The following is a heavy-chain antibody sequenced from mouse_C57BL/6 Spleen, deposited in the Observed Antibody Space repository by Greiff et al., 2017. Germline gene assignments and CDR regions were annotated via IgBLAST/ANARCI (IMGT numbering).Heavy chain of an antibody. V-gene: IGHV5-4*03. CDR3: ARRWDGGFAY. D-gene: IGHD4-1*01. CDR1: GFTFSSYA. Sequence: EVQLVESGGGLVKPGGSLKLSCAASGFTFSSYAMSWVRQTPEKRLEWVATISDGGSYTYYPDNVKGRFTISRDNAKNNLYLQMSHLKSEDTAMYYCARRWDGGFAYWGQGTLVTVSA. CDR2: ISDGGSYT. J-gene: IGHJ3*01.